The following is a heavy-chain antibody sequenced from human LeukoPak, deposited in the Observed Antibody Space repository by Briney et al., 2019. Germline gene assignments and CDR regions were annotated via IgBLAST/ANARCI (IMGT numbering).Heavy chain of an antibody. J-gene: IGHJ4*02. D-gene: IGHD5-24*01. Sequence: SETLSLTCTVSGGSISSYYWSWIRQPPGKGLEWIGYIYYSGSTNYNPSLKSRVTISVDTSKNHFSLKLSSVTAADTAVYYCARAGLEMATMYYFDYWGQGTLVTVSS. CDR2: IYYSGST. CDR3: ARAGLEMATMYYFDY. V-gene: IGHV4-59*08. CDR1: GGSISSYY.